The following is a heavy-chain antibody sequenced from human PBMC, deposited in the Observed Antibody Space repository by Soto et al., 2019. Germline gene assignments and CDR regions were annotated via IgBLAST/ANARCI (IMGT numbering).Heavy chain of an antibody. J-gene: IGHJ3*02. CDR1: GGSISSYH. Sequence: PSETLSLTCTVSGGSISSYHWSWIRQPPGKGLEWIGYIYYSGSTNYNPSLKSRVTISVDTSKNQFSLKLSSVTAADTAVYYCARDPPRHIAAEVPDAFDIWGQGTMVTVSS. CDR2: IYYSGST. V-gene: IGHV4-59*12. CDR3: ARDPPRHIAAEVPDAFDI. D-gene: IGHD5-12*01.